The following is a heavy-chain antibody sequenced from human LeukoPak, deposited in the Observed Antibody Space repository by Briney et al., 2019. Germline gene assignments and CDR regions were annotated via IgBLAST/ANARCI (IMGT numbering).Heavy chain of an antibody. Sequence: PSETLSLTCAVSGGSITSTNWWSWVRQAPGKGLEWIGEIYHSGSTNYNPSLKSRVTISVDTSKNQFSLKLSSVTAADTAVYYCARASPHLTSSSSDAFDIWGQGTMVTVSS. D-gene: IGHD6-6*01. J-gene: IGHJ3*02. CDR2: IYHSGST. CDR1: GGSITSTNW. V-gene: IGHV4-4*02. CDR3: ARASPHLTSSSSDAFDI.